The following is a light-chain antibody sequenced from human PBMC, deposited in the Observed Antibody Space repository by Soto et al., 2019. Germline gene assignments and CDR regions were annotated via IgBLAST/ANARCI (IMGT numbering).Light chain of an antibody. Sequence: EIVLTQSPATLSLSPGERATLSCRASQSVSSYLAWYQQKPGQAPTLLIYDASNRATGIPARFSGSGSGTDFTLTISSLEPEDFAVYYCQQRSNFAFGQGTKVEIK. CDR2: DAS. V-gene: IGKV3-11*01. CDR3: QQRSNFA. CDR1: QSVSSY. J-gene: IGKJ1*01.